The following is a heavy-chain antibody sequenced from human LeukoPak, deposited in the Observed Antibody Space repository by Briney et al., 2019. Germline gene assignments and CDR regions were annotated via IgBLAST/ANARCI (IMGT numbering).Heavy chain of an antibody. J-gene: IGHJ2*01. CDR1: GFIFSSYN. CDR3: AKDGLVGALVVGYWYFDL. D-gene: IGHD1-26*01. CDR2: ISSSGSTI. V-gene: IGHV3-48*02. Sequence: GGSLRLSCAASGFIFSSYNMNWVRQAPGKGLEWVSYISSSGSTIYYADSVKGRFTISRDNAKNSLYLQLNSLRDEDTAVYYCAKDGLVGALVVGYWYFDLWGRGTLVTVSS.